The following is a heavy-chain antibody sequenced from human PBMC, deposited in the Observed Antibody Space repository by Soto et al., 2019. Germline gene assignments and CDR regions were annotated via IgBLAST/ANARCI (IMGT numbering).Heavy chain of an antibody. CDR1: GFTFSDYY. Sequence: GGSLRLSCAASGFTFSDYYMSWIRQAPGKGLEWVSYISSSGSTIYYADSVKGRFTISRDNAKNSLYLQMNSLRAEDTAVYYCARDSAYAVGYYYYYYYMDVWGKGTTVTVSS. D-gene: IGHD5-12*01. CDR2: ISSSGSTI. CDR3: ARDSAYAVGYYYYYYYMDV. V-gene: IGHV3-11*01. J-gene: IGHJ6*03.